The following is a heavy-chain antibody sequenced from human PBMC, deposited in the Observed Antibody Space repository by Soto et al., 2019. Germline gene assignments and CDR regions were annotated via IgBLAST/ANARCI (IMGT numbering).Heavy chain of an antibody. D-gene: IGHD4-4*01. J-gene: IGHJ5*02. Sequence: GGSLRLSCAASGFTFSGSAMHRVRQASGKGLEWVGRIRSKAYSYATAYAASAKGRFTISRDDSKNTAYLQMNSLKTEDTAVYYCTRDTFSRDDYNTWGQGTLVTVSS. V-gene: IGHV3-73*01. CDR2: IRSKAYSYAT. CDR1: GFTFSGSA. CDR3: TRDTFSRDDYNT.